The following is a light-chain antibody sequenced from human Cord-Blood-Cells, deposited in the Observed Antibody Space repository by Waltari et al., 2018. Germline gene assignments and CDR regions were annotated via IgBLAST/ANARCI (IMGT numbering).Light chain of an antibody. Sequence: QSALTQPASVSGSPGQSITISCTGTSSDVGGYNYVSWYQQHPGKAPKLMIYDVSNRPPGVSNRCAGSKSGNTASLTISGLQAEDEADYYCSSFTSSSTGVFGTGTKVTVL. J-gene: IGLJ1*01. CDR1: SSDVGGYNY. CDR3: SSFTSSSTGV. CDR2: DVS. V-gene: IGLV2-14*03.